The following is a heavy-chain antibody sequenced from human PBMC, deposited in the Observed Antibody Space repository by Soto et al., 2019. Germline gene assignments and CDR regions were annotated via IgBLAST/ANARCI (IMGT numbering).Heavy chain of an antibody. CDR2: IQSGGPT. J-gene: IGHJ6*04. CDR1: GFTVSSKY. Sequence: EVQLVESGGGLVQPGGSLRLSCAASGFTVSSKYMSCVRQAPGKGLEWVSLIQSGGPTYYADSVKGRFPISRDTSENTVHLQMDSLRAEDTAVYYCARDDVLCDGGRCYGVPLDVWGTGTTVTVSS. D-gene: IGHD2-15*01. V-gene: IGHV3-66*01. CDR3: ARDDVLCDGGRCYGVPLDV.